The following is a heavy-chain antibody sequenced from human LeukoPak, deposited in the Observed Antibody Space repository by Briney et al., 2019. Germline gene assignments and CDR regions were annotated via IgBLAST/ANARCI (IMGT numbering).Heavy chain of an antibody. CDR1: GFTFSSYA. CDR2: ISGSGGST. V-gene: IGHV3-23*01. Sequence: GGSLRLSCAASGFTFSSYAMSWVRQAPGKGLEWVSAISGSGGSTYYADSVKGRFTISRDNSKNTLYLQMNSLRAEDTAVYYCAKGPNYDILTGYSRFPDYWGQGTLVTVSS. J-gene: IGHJ4*02. CDR3: AKGPNYDILTGYSRFPDY. D-gene: IGHD3-9*01.